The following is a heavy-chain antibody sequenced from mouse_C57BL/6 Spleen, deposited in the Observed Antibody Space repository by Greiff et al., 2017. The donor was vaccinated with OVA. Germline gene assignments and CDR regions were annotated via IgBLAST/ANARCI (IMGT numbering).Heavy chain of an antibody. D-gene: IGHD2-3*01. V-gene: IGHV3-6*01. CDR1: GYSITSGYY. CDR3: ARWGYDLAY. Sequence: DVKLVESGPGLVKPSQSLSLTCSVTGYSITSGYYWNWIRQFPGNKLEWMGYISYDGSNNYNPSLKNRISITRDTSKNQFFLKLNSVTTEDTATYYCARWGYDLAYWGQGTLVTVSA. J-gene: IGHJ3*01. CDR2: ISYDGSN.